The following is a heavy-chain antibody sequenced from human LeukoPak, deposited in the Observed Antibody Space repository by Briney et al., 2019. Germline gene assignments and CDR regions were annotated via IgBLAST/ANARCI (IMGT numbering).Heavy chain of an antibody. V-gene: IGHV1-46*01. J-gene: IGHJ4*02. Sequence: GASVKVSCKASGYTFTSSYVHWVRQAPGQGLEWVGMIYPRDGSTSYAQKFQGRVIVSRDTSTSTVRMELSGLRSEDTAVYYCARDQEGFDYWGQGTLVTVSS. CDR2: IYPRDGST. CDR3: ARDQEGFDY. CDR1: GYTFTSSY.